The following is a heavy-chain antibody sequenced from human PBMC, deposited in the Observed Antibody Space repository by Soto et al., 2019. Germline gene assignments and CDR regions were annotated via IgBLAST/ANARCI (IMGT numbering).Heavy chain of an antibody. CDR1: GFTFSSYA. J-gene: IGHJ3*02. CDR3: VKQDGHTYAFDI. Sequence: PGGSLRLSCSASGFTFSSYAIHWVRQAPGKGLEYVSTISPNGGSTYYADSVKGRFAISRDNSKNTLYLQMSSLRAEDTAVYYCVKQDGHTYAFDIWGPGTMVTVSS. D-gene: IGHD2-8*01. V-gene: IGHV3-64D*06. CDR2: ISPNGGST.